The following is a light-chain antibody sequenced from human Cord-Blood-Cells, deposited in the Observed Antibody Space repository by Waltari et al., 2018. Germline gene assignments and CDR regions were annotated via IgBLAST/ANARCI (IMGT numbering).Light chain of an antibody. J-gene: IGLJ3*02. Sequence: QSALTQPASVSGSPGQSITISCPGTSSDVGSYNLVSWYQQHPGKAPKLMIYEGSKRPSGVSNRFSGSKSGNTASLTISGLQAEDEADYYCCSYAGSLWVFGGGTKLTVL. V-gene: IGLV2-23*01. CDR2: EGS. CDR3: CSYAGSLWV. CDR1: SSDVGSYNL.